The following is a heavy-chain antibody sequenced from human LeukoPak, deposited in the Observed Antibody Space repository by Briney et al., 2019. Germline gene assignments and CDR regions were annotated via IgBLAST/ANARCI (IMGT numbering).Heavy chain of an antibody. CDR1: GGSISSGGYY. CDR2: IYYSGST. J-gene: IGHJ4*02. D-gene: IGHD4-17*01. CDR3: ARSNVSGDYRGYYFDY. Sequence: PSETLSLTCTVSGGSISSGGYYWSWIRQHPGKGLEWIGYIYYSGSTYYNPSLKSRVTISVDTSKNQFSLKLSSVTAADTAVYYCARSNVSGDYRGYYFDYWGQGTLVTVSS. V-gene: IGHV4-31*03.